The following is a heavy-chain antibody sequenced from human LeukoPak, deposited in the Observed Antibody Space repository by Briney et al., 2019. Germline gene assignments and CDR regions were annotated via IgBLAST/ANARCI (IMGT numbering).Heavy chain of an antibody. D-gene: IGHD7-27*01. CDR1: GGSFSGYY. J-gene: IGHJ3*02. CDR3: ARDRLSLGAFDI. Sequence: PSETLSLTCAVYGGSFSGYYWTWIRQPPGKGLEWIGEINHSGSTYYNPSLKSRVTISLDTSKNQFSLRLSSLTAADTAVYYCARDRLSLGAFDIWGQGTMVTVSS. V-gene: IGHV4-34*01. CDR2: INHSGST.